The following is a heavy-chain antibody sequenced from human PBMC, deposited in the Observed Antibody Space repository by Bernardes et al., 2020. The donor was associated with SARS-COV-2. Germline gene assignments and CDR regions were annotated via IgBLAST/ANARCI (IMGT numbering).Heavy chain of an antibody. Sequence: SETLSLTRTVSGGSISSYYWTWIRQPPGKGLEWIGYIYYSGSTNYNPSLKSRVTISVDTSKNQFSLNLSSVTAADTAVYYCARRKSGSYDFDYWGQGTLVTVSS. CDR3: ARRKSGSYDFDY. V-gene: IGHV4-59*08. CDR1: GGSISSYY. J-gene: IGHJ4*02. D-gene: IGHD1-26*01. CDR2: IYYSGST.